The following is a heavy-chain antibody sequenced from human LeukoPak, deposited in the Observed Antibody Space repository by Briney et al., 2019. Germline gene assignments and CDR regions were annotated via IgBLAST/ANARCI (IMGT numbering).Heavy chain of an antibody. Sequence: GASVKVSCKVSGYTLIELSMHWVRQAPGQGLEWMGIINPSGGSTSYAQKFQGRVTVTTDTSMSTAYMELSRLTSDDTAVYYCARAGGLSWFDPWGQGTLVTVSS. V-gene: IGHV1-46*01. CDR3: ARAGGLSWFDP. J-gene: IGHJ5*02. D-gene: IGHD3-16*01. CDR2: INPSGGST. CDR1: GYTLIELS.